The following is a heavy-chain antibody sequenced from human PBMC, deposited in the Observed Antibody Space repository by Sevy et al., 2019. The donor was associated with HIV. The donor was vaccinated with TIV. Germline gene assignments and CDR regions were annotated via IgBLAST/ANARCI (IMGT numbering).Heavy chain of an antibody. CDR1: GYTFSSYG. CDR2: ISAYDGKT. V-gene: IGHV1-18*01. J-gene: IGHJ4*02. Sequence: ASVKVSCKSSGYTFSSYGITWMRQAPGQGLEWLGWISAYDGKTKYAQKFQDRVTMTTRTSARTAYMELRGLISDDTATYYCARDGRTGTYLSDLWGQGTLVTVSS. D-gene: IGHD1-26*01. CDR3: ARDGRTGTYLSDL.